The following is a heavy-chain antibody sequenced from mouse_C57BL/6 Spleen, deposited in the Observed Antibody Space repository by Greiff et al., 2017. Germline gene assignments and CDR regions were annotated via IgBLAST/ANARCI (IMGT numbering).Heavy chain of an antibody. Sequence: VQLKESGAELVRPGASVKLSCTASGFNIKAYYMHWVKQRPEQGLEWIGRIDPEDGDTEYAPKFQGKATMTADTSSNTAYLQLSSLTSEDAAVYYCTTGGYGTEFAYWGQGTTLTVSS. V-gene: IGHV14-1*01. D-gene: IGHD2-1*01. CDR3: TTGGYGTEFAY. CDR1: GFNIKAYY. CDR2: IDPEDGDT. J-gene: IGHJ2*01.